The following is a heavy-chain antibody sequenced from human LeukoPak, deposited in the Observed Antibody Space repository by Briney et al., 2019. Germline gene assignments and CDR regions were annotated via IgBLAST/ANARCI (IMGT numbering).Heavy chain of an antibody. V-gene: IGHV3-30*02. Sequence: QPGGSLRLSCAASGFTFSSYGMHWVRQAPGKGLEWVAFIRYDGSNKYYADSVKGRFTISRDNSKNTLYLQMNSLRAEDTAVYYCAKGLDSGRTWFDYWGQGTLVTVSS. CDR2: IRYDGSNK. J-gene: IGHJ4*02. CDR1: GFTFSSYG. D-gene: IGHD3-10*01. CDR3: AKGLDSGRTWFDY.